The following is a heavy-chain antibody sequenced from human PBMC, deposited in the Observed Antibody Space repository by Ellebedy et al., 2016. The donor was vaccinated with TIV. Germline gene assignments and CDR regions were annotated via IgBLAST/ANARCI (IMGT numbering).Heavy chain of an antibody. V-gene: IGHV3-11*01. CDR2: ISNSGSTI. CDR3: ARDARFIDQQHNWFDP. D-gene: IGHD2-2*01. J-gene: IGHJ5*02. CDR1: GFIFSDYY. Sequence: GGSLRLSCAASGFIFSDYYMIWIRQAPGKGLEWVSYISNSGSTIYYADSVKGRFTISRDNAKHSLSLLMNRLRAEDTAVYYCARDARFIDQQHNWFDPWGQGTLVTVSS.